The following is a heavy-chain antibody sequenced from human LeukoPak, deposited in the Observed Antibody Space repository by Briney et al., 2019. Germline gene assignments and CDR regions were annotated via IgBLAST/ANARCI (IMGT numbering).Heavy chain of an antibody. CDR1: GGSISSYY. D-gene: IGHD2-15*01. V-gene: IGHV4-59*08. CDR2: IYYSGST. J-gene: IGHJ4*02. CDR3: ASSCSGGSCYSFDY. Sequence: SETLSLTCTVSGGSISSYYWSWIRQPPGKGLEWIGYIYYSGSTNYNPSLKGRVTISVDTSKNQFSLKLSSVTAADTAVYYCASSCSGGSCYSFDYWGQGTLVTVSS.